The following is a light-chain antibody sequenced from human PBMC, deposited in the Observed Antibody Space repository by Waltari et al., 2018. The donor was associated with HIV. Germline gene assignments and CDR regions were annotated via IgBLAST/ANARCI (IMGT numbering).Light chain of an antibody. Sequence: QSALTQPASVSGSPGQSISISCTGRSSDVGSYNLVSWYQQYPGKAPKLIIYEVSKRPSGGSNRFSGSKSGNTASLTISGLQAEDEADYYCCSYAGSSTYVLFGGGSTLTLL. CDR2: EVS. V-gene: IGLV2-23*02. CDR1: SSDVGSYNL. J-gene: IGLJ2*01. CDR3: CSYAGSSTYVL.